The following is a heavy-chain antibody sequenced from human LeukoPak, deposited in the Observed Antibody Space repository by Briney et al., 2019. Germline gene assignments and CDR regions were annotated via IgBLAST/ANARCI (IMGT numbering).Heavy chain of an antibody. CDR3: AKYLSRAFDS. CDR1: GFTFRSYW. V-gene: IGHV3-7*01. J-gene: IGHJ4*02. Sequence: GGSLRLSCAASGFTFRSYWMSWVRQAPGKGLEWLGHINQEASRTDHADSVKGRFTISRDNSRNLLYLHMSSLRAEDTAVYYCAKYLSRAFDSWGQGVLVSVSS. D-gene: IGHD2/OR15-2a*01. CDR2: INQEASRT.